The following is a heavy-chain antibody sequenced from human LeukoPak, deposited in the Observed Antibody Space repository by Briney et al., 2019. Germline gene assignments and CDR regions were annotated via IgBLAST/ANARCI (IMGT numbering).Heavy chain of an antibody. CDR2: IKEDGSDK. Sequence: GGSLRLSCVASGFTFSNSWMTWVRQAPGKGLEWVATIKEDGSDKYYADSVKGRFTISRDNSKNTLYLQMNSLRAEDTAVYYCAKWSIRDGYAEDYWGQGTLVTVSS. CDR3: AKWSIRDGYAEDY. J-gene: IGHJ4*02. CDR1: GFTFSNSW. D-gene: IGHD5-24*01. V-gene: IGHV3-7*01.